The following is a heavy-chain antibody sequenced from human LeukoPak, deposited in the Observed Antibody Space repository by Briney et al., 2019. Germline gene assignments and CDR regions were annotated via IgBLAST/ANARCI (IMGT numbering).Heavy chain of an antibody. CDR2: ISGSGVGT. J-gene: IGHJ4*02. V-gene: IGHV3-23*01. D-gene: IGHD6-19*01. CDR1: GFTFSSYA. Sequence: GSLRLSCAASGFTFSSYAMAWVRQAPGKGLECVSTISGSGVGTYYADSVKGRFTISRDNSKNTLYLQMSSLRADDTAVYYCVKAGGLRVFSDWSXSXXXGQGXLXXXS. CDR3: VKAGGLRVFSDWSXSXX.